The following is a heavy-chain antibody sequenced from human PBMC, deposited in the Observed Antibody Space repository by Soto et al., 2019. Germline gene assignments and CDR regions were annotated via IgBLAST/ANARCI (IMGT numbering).Heavy chain of an antibody. V-gene: IGHV4-39*01. CDR1: CGSVTNSRYY. Sequence: XEILSIPGTVACGSVTNSRYYWGWIRQSPGKVLEWIGSVYYRGRSYSKSSVKSRVTISVDTSKNQFSLNLNSVTASDTAVYFCVSKRNTVITQAYFDHWGPGALVTVSS. J-gene: IGHJ4*02. D-gene: IGHD1-20*01. CDR2: VYYRGRS. CDR3: VSKRNTVITQAYFDH.